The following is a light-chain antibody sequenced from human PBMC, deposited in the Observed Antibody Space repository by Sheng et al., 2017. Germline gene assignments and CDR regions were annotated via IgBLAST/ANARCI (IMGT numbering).Light chain of an antibody. CDR3: QQSYSTPRT. CDR1: QSISSY. J-gene: IGKJ1*01. CDR2: AAS. Sequence: QLTQSPSSLSASVGDRVTITCRASQSISSYLNWYQQKPGKAPKLLIYAASSLQSGVPSRFSGSGSGTDFTLTISSLQPEDFATYYCQQSYSTPRTFGQGTKVEIK. V-gene: IGKV1-39*01.